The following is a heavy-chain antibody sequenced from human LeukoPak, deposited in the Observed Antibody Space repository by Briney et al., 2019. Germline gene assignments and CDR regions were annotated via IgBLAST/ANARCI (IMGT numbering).Heavy chain of an antibody. V-gene: IGHV3-30*18. D-gene: IGHD3-22*01. J-gene: IGHJ6*02. Sequence: GGSLRLSCAASGFTFSSYGMHWVRQAPGKGLEWVAVISYDGSNKYYADSVKGRFTISRDNSKNTLYLQMNSLRAEDTAVYYCAKDLYDSSGYYRNYYYYGMDVWGQGTTVTVSS. CDR1: GFTFSSYG. CDR2: ISYDGSNK. CDR3: AKDLYDSSGYYRNYYYYGMDV.